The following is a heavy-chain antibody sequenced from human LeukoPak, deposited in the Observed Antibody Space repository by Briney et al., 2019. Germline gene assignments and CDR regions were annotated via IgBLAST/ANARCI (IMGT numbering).Heavy chain of an antibody. CDR1: GFTFSNAW. Sequence: GGSLRLSCAASGFTFSNAWMNWVRQAPGKGLEWVGRIKSKPDGGTTDYAAPVKGRFTISRDDSKNTLYLQINSLKTEDTAVYYCTSETNYYDSSGYYSPFDYWGQGTLVTVSS. D-gene: IGHD3-22*01. J-gene: IGHJ4*02. CDR3: TSETNYYDSSGYYSPFDY. V-gene: IGHV3-15*07. CDR2: IKSKPDGGTT.